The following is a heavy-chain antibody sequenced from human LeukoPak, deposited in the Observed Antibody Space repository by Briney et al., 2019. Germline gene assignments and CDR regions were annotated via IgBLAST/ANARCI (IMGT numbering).Heavy chain of an antibody. CDR3: VRGGSGSSYGEFVS. D-gene: IGHD5-18*01. CDR1: GFTFRNYC. CDR2: IDTDGSTT. J-gene: IGHJ5*01. Sequence: GGSLRLSCAASGFTFRNYCMHWIRQVPGKGLVWVSRIDTDGSTTNYADSVEGRFTISRDNARNTVYLQMNSLSADDTGVYYCVRGGSGSSYGEFVSWGQGTLVTVSS. V-gene: IGHV3-74*01.